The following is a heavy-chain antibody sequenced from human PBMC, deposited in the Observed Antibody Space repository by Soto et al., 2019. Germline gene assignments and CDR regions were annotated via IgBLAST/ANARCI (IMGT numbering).Heavy chain of an antibody. V-gene: IGHV1-69*13. CDR2: TIPMFATA. Sequence: SVKVSCKASGGSFSNYIFAWVRQAPGQGLEWMGGTIPMFATAQYAQKLQGRVTITADESTSTVYMDLTSLTSDDTAVYYCARGLFGQQWLVDFDTWGQGTLVTVSS. CDR3: ARGLFGQQWLVDFDT. CDR1: GGSFSNYI. D-gene: IGHD6-19*01. J-gene: IGHJ4*02.